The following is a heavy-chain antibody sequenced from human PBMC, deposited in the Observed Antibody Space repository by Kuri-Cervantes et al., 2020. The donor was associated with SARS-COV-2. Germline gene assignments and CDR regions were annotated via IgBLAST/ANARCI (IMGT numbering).Heavy chain of an antibody. V-gene: IGHV3-53*01. J-gene: IGHJ4*02. D-gene: IGHD2-21*01. Sequence: GGSLRLSCAVSGYFVGYHYMSWVRQAPGRGLEWVSVIYNTGATFYAGSVKGRFTISRDDSTDTVHLQMNSLRVDDTAIYYCARIAGTSRDYFDYWGQGTLVTVSS. CDR3: ARIAGTSRDYFDY. CDR2: IYNTGAT. CDR1: GYFVGYHY.